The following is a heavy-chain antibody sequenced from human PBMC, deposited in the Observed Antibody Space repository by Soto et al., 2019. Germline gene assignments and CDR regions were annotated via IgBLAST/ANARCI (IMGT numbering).Heavy chain of an antibody. CDR1: RFTGWDDA. CDR3: TTSAHTSSYYYYAIDV. Sequence: LRPSVASDRFTGWDDALRRIGKAPGKGLEWVGFIRSKVYGETTEYATSVKGRFTFSRDDSESIAYLQMNSLKTEDTAIYYCTTSAHTSSYYYYAIDVWGQGT. V-gene: IGHV3-49*03. CDR2: IRSKVYGETT. J-gene: IGHJ6*02. D-gene: IGHD2-2*01.